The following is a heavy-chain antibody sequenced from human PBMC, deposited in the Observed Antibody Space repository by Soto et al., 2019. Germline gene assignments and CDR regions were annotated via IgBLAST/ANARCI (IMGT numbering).Heavy chain of an antibody. J-gene: IGHJ4*02. V-gene: IGHV4-30-2*01. CDR2: IYHSGTT. D-gene: IGHD3-22*01. CDR3: ASFYDSSGYFDY. CDR1: GGSISSGGYS. Sequence: QLQLQESGSGLVKPSQTLSLTWAVSGGSISSGGYSWSWIRQPPGKGLEWIGYIYHSGTTYYNPSLKSRVTISVDRSENQFSLKLSSVTAADTAVYYCASFYDSSGYFDYWGQGTLVTVSS.